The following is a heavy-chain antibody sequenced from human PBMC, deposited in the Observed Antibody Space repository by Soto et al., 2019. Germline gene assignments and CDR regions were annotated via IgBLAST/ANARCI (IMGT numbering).Heavy chain of an antibody. Sequence: QVQLVQSGAEVKKPGSSVMVSCRASGGTFSSYAISWVRQAPGQGLEWMGGIIPIFGTANYAQKFQGRVTITADKSASTAYMELSSLRSEDTAVYYCARDEAAVAGQFDYWGQGTLVTVSS. V-gene: IGHV1-69*06. CDR3: ARDEAAVAGQFDY. J-gene: IGHJ4*02. D-gene: IGHD6-19*01. CDR1: GGTFSSYA. CDR2: IIPIFGTA.